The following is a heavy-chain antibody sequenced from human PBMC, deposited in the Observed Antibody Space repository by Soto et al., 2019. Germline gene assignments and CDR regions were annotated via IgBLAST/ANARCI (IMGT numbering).Heavy chain of an antibody. CDR3: AKDHGSSSWYAYFQH. V-gene: IGHV3-23*01. D-gene: IGHD6-13*01. CDR1: GFTFSSYA. Sequence: PGGSLRLSCAASGFTFSSYAMSWVRQAPGKGLEWVSAISGSGGSTYYADSVKGRFTISRDNSKNTLYLQMNSLRAEDTAVYYCAKDHGSSSWYAYFQHWGQGTLVTVSS. CDR2: ISGSGGST. J-gene: IGHJ1*01.